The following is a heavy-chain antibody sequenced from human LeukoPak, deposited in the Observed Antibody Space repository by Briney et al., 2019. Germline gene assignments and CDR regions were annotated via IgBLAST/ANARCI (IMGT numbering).Heavy chain of an antibody. J-gene: IGHJ4*02. V-gene: IGHV3-21*01. D-gene: IGHD3-16*02. CDR3: ARNVWGSYPYYFDY. CDR1: GFTFSSCS. CDR2: ISSSSSYI. Sequence: PGGSLRLSCAASGFTFSSCSMNWVRQAPGKGLEWVSSISSSSSYIYYADSVKGRFTISRDNAKNSLYLQMNSLRAEDTAVYYCARNVWGSYPYYFDYWGQGTLVTVSS.